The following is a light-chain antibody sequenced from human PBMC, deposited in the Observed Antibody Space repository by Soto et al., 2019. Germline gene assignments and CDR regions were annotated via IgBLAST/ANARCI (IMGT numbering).Light chain of an antibody. V-gene: IGKV3-20*01. CDR2: DAS. J-gene: IGKJ5*01. CDR3: QHYGNSPLT. Sequence: EIVLTQSAATLSLYPGERATHSSRASQGVSSYLAWYQQILGQAPRLLIYDASSRATGIPERFSGSVSETDFTLSISRLEPEDFAVYYCQHYGNSPLTFGQGTRLEIK. CDR1: QGVSSY.